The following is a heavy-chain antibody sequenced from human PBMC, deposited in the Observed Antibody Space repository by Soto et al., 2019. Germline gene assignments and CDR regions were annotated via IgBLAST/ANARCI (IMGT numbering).Heavy chain of an antibody. Sequence: SETLSLTCIVSGGSISSSSYYWGWIRQPPGKGLEWMGSVYHSGNTHNNPSLKSRATVSVDLSKNQFSLKLTSVTAADTAVYYCGRHAPTGVRGVGLDVWGQGTTVPASS. V-gene: IGHV4-39*01. CDR1: GGSISSSSYY. J-gene: IGHJ6*02. CDR3: GRHAPTGVRGVGLDV. CDR2: VYHSGNT. D-gene: IGHD3-10*01.